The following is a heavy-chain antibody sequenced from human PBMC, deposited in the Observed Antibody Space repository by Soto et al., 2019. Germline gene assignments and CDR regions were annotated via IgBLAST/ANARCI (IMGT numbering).Heavy chain of an antibody. CDR3: ARERVRRDNKSYGMDV. V-gene: IGHV4-31*03. J-gene: IGHJ6*02. CDR2: IFYTGTT. Sequence: QVQLQESGPGLVKPSQTLSLTCTVSGDSISSGGYYWSWIRQHPGKGLEWIGYIFYTGTTYYNPSSTSRVSISVDTSKNQFSVKLTSVTAADTAIYYCARERVRRDNKSYGMDVWGQGTTVTVSS. D-gene: IGHD2-21*01. CDR1: GDSISSGGYY.